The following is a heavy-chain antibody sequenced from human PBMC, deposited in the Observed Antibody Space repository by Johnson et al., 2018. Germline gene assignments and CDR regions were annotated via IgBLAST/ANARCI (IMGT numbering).Heavy chain of an antibody. CDR2: ISWNSGSR. CDR1: GFTFDDYA. V-gene: IGHV3-9*01. CDR3: ARETQEYYDSRPRSSFQH. D-gene: IGHD3-22*01. J-gene: IGHJ1*01. Sequence: VQLVQSGGGLVQPGRSLRLSCAASGFTFDDYAMHWVRQAPGKGLEWVSVISWNSGSRGYADSVKGRFTISRDNAKNSLYLQMNSLRAEDTALYYCARETQEYYDSRPRSSFQHWGQGTLVTVSS.